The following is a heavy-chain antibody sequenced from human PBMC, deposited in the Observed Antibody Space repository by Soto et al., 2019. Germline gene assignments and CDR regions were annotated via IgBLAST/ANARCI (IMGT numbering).Heavy chain of an antibody. CDR2: IVVGSGNT. V-gene: IGHV1-58*01. D-gene: IGHD2-2*01. J-gene: IGHJ6*02. Sequence: ASVKVSCKASGFTFSSSAVQWVRQARGQRLEWIGWIVVGSGNTNYAQEFQERVTMTRDMSTSTAYMELSSLRSEDTAVYYCAADLTKREPRYQYYGMDVWGQGTTVTVSS. CDR3: AADLTKREPRYQYYGMDV. CDR1: GFTFSSSA.